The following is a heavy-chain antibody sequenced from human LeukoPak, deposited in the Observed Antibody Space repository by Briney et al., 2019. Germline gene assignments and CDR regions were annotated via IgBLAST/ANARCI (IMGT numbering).Heavy chain of an antibody. CDR3: GRDWKCDY. Sequence: GGSLRLSCAASGFTFSSYAMSWVRQAPGKGLEWVSAISDDGSDTKYAESVKGRFTISRDNSRNRLYLQMNSLRVEDTAIYYCGRDWKCDYWGQGILVTVSS. D-gene: IGHD1-1*01. CDR1: GFTFSSYA. CDR2: ISDDGSDT. J-gene: IGHJ4*02. V-gene: IGHV3-23*01.